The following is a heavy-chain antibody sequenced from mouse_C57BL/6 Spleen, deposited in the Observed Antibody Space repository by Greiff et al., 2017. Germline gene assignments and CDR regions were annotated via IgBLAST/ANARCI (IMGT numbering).Heavy chain of an antibody. Sequence: VQLQQSGTELVKPGASVKLSCKASGYTFTSYWMHWVKQRPGQGIEWIGNINPSNGGTNYNEKFKSKATLTVDKSSSTAYMQLSSLTSEDSAVYYCARSDGYDAHYAMDYWGQGTSVTVSS. CDR2: INPSNGGT. CDR3: ARSDGYDAHYAMDY. CDR1: GYTFTSYW. V-gene: IGHV1-53*01. D-gene: IGHD2-2*01. J-gene: IGHJ4*01.